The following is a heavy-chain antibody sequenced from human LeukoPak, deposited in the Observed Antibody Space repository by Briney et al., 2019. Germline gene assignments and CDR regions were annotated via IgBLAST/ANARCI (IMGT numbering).Heavy chain of an antibody. CDR3: AKDHPVYRSSLPGY. J-gene: IGHJ4*02. D-gene: IGHD6-13*01. Sequence: PGGSLRLSCAASGFTFSDYYMSWIRQAPGKGLEWVSYISSSGSTIYYADSVKGRFTISRDNAKNSLYLQMNSLRAEDTAVYYCAKDHPVYRSSLPGYWGQGTLVTVSS. CDR2: ISSSGSTI. CDR1: GFTFSDYY. V-gene: IGHV3-11*04.